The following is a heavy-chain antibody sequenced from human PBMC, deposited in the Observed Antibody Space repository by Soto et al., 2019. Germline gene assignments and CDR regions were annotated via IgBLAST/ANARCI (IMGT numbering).Heavy chain of an antibody. CDR1: GYSFTSYW. J-gene: IGHJ6*02. CDR3: ARLITIFGVGYGMDV. V-gene: IGHV5-10-1*01. CDR2: IDPSDSYT. D-gene: IGHD3-3*01. Sequence: PVESLKISCKGSGYSFTSYWISGVRQMPGKGLEWMGRIDPSDSYTNYSPSFQGHVTISADKSISTAYLQWSSLKASDTAMYYCARLITIFGVGYGMDVWGQGTTVTVSS.